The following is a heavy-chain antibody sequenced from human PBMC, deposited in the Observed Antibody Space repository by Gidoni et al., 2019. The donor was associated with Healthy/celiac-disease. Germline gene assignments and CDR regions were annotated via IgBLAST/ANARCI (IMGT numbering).Heavy chain of an antibody. D-gene: IGHD3-16*01. CDR1: GFTFSSYA. Sequence: QVQLVESGGGVVQPGRSLRLSCAASGFTFSSYAMHWVRQAPGKGLEWVAVISYDGSNKYYADSVKGRFTISRDNSKNTLYLQMNSLRAEDTAVYYCARDLAHPVDAFDIWGQGTMVTVSS. J-gene: IGHJ3*02. V-gene: IGHV3-30-3*01. CDR2: ISYDGSNK. CDR3: ARDLAHPVDAFDI.